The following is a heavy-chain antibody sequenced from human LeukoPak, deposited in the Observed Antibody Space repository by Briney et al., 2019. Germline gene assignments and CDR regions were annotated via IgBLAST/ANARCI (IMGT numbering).Heavy chain of an antibody. D-gene: IGHD6-25*01. CDR2: MNPNSGNT. CDR3: ARGIPAAAGGNWFDH. CDR1: GYTFTSYD. V-gene: IGHV1-8*01. J-gene: IGHJ5*02. Sequence: ASVKVSCKASGYTFTSYDINWVRQATGQGLEWMGWMNPNSGNTDYAQKFQGRVTMTSDTSISTAYMELSSLRSEDTAVYYCARGIPAAAGGNWFDHWGQGTLVTVSS.